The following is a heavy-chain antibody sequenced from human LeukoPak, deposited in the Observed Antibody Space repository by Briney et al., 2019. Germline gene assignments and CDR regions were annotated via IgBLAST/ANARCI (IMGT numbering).Heavy chain of an antibody. J-gene: IGHJ6*03. D-gene: IGHD5-18*01. CDR3: ANGAYSYGYYYYMDV. CDR1: GITFSRYS. Sequence: GGSLRLSCAASGITFSRYSMNWVRQAPGKGLEWVSSISIGSTYIFYADSVKGRFTISRDNSKNTLYLQMNSLRAEDTAVYYCANGAYSYGYYYYMDVWGKGTTVTVSS. CDR2: ISIGSTYI. V-gene: IGHV3-21*04.